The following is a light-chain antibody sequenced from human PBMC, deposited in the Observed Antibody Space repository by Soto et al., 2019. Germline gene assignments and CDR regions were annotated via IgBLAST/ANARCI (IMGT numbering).Light chain of an antibody. CDR3: QSFTNTLTL. CDR1: SSNIGANFD. V-gene: IGLV1-40*01. J-gene: IGLJ2*01. CDR2: GNS. Sequence: QSVLTQPASVSGAPGQTITISCSGSSSNIGANFDVHWYQQLPGTAPKLLIYGNSNRPSGVPDRFSGFKSGTSASLVITGLLADDEGDYYCQSFTNTLTLFGGGTKVTVL.